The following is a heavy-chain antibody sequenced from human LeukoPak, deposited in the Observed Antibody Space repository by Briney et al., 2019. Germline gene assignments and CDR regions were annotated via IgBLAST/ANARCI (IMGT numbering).Heavy chain of an antibody. CDR1: GFTFSNAW. J-gene: IGHJ4*02. CDR3: ARGLRHCDRTSCFQPFDC. Sequence: GGSLRLSCAASGFTFSNAWMNWVRQAPGKGLEWVSITYADGYTFYADSVKGRFTISRDSSKNTLCLQMNSLRAEDTAMYYCARGLRHCDRTSCFQPFDCWGQGTLVTVSS. D-gene: IGHD2-2*01. V-gene: IGHV3-53*01. CDR2: TYADGYT.